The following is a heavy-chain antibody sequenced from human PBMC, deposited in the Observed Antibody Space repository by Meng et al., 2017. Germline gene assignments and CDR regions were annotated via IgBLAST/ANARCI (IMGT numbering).Heavy chain of an antibody. V-gene: IGHV1-2*06. CDR3: AREWGSGWYVMDY. Sequence: QVELVQSGAEVKKSGSPVKVSCKASGYTFNGYYMHWVRQAPGQGLEWMGRINPNSGGTNYAQKFQGRVTMTRDTSISTAYMELSRLRSDDTAVYYCAREWGSGWYVMDYWGQGTLVTVSS. CDR1: GYTFNGYY. D-gene: IGHD6-19*01. CDR2: INPNSGGT. J-gene: IGHJ4*02.